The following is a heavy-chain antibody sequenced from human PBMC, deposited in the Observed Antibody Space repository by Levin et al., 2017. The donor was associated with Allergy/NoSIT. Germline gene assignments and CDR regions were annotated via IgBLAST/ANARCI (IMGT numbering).Heavy chain of an antibody. V-gene: IGHV4-30-4*01. Sequence: PSETLSLTCTVSGDSISRGDYYWTWIRHLPGKGLEWIGFIPHSGSASYNPSLKSRLTLSVDTSKNHFSLKLASVTVADTAVYYCARDECAWFGECYGPDVWGQGTTVIVSS. D-gene: IGHD3-10*01. CDR1: GDSISRGDYY. J-gene: IGHJ6*02. CDR3: ARDECAWFGECYGPDV. CDR2: IPHSGSA.